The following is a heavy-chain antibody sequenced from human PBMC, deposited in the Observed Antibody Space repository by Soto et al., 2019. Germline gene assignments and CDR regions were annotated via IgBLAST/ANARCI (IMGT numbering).Heavy chain of an antibody. CDR3: ARGKENYNILTGYYYDAFDM. J-gene: IGHJ3*02. Sequence: SETLSLTCTVSGGSISTYYWSWIRQPPGKGLEWIGFIHYSGSTDYNPSLKSRVTISVDTSKNQFSLKLTSMTAADTAVYYCARGKENYNILTGYYYDAFDMWGQGTMVTVSS. CDR1: GGSISTYY. D-gene: IGHD3-9*01. V-gene: IGHV4-59*01. CDR2: IHYSGST.